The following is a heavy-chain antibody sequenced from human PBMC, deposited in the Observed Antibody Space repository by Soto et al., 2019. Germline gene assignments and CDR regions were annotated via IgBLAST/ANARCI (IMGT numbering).Heavy chain of an antibody. CDR3: ATGYSYRMDF. D-gene: IGHD5-18*01. CDR2: IDPSDSDA. J-gene: IGHJ6*02. V-gene: IGHV5-51*01. Sequence: PGESLKISCKASGYNFTTTWIGWVRHLPGKGLEWVGIIDPSDSDARYSPSFQGQVTFSADKSINTAYLHWNSLRVSDTGLYFCATGYSYRMDFWGQGTPVTVSS. CDR1: GYNFTTTW.